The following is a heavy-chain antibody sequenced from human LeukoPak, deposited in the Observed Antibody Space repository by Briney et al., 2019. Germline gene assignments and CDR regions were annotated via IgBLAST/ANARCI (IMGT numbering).Heavy chain of an antibody. J-gene: IGHJ6*03. CDR3: ARQGGSNSPYYYYYMDV. D-gene: IGHD6-13*01. V-gene: IGHV4-38-2*01. Sequence: SETLSLTCAVSGYSISSGYYWGWFRQLPGKGPEWIGCIYHSGTTYYNPSLKSRVTISVGTSKNQFSLMISSVTAADTAVYYCARQGGSNSPYYYYYMDVWGKGTTVTVSS. CDR2: IYHSGTT. CDR1: GYSISSGYY.